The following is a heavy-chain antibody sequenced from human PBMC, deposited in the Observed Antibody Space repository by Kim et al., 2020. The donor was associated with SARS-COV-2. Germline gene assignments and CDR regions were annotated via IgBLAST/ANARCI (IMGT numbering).Heavy chain of an antibody. CDR2: I. J-gene: IGHJ6*02. V-gene: IGHV3-11*01. D-gene: IGHD3-16*01. Sequence: IYYADAVKGRLTISRDNAKSALYLQRKSLRAEDTAVYFCARYYYSYGMDVWGQGTTVTVSS. CDR3: ARYYYSYGMDV.